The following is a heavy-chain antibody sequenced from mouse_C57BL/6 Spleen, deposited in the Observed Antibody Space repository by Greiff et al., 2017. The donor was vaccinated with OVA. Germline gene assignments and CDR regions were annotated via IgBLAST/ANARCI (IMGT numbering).Heavy chain of an antibody. V-gene: IGHV1-74*01. CDR2: IHPSDSDT. CDR3: AHYSPYYYAMDY. J-gene: IGHJ4*01. D-gene: IGHD2-12*01. Sequence: QVQLQQPGAELVKPGASVKVSCKASGYTFTSYWMTWVKQRPGQGLEWIGRIHPSDSDTNYNQKFKGKATLTVDKSSSTAYMQLSSLTSEDSAVYYCAHYSPYYYAMDYWGQGTSVTVSS. CDR1: GYTFTSYW.